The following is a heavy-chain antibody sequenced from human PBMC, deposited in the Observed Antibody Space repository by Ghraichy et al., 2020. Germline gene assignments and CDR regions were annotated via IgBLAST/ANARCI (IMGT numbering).Heavy chain of an antibody. CDR2: INHSGST. J-gene: IGHJ4*02. CDR3: ARDTYRHFSSGSYYNGLGSSIWFDY. D-gene: IGHD3-10*01. V-gene: IGHV4-34*01. Sequence: ESLNISCAVYGGSFSGYYWSWIRQPPGKGLEWIGEINHSGSTNYNPSLKSRVTISVDTSKNQFSLKLSSVTAADTAVYYCARDTYRHFSSGSYYNGLGSSIWFDYWGQGTLVTVSS. CDR1: GGSFSGYY.